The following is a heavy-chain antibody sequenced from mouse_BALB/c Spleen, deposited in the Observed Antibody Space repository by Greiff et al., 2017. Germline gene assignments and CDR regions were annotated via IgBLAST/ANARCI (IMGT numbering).Heavy chain of an antibody. CDR2: ISSGGSYT. D-gene: IGHD2-3*01. V-gene: IGHV5-9-3*01. CDR1: GFTFSSYA. Sequence: EVHLVESGGGLVKPGGSLKLSCAASGFTFSSYAMSWVRQTPEKRLEWVATISSGGSYTYYPDSVKGRFTITRDNAKNTLYLQMSSLRSEDTAMYYCARPFMIHEDDLDYWGQGTTLTVSS. CDR3: ARPFMIHEDDLDY. J-gene: IGHJ2*01.